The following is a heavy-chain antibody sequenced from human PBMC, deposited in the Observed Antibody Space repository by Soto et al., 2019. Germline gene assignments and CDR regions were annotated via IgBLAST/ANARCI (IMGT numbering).Heavy chain of an antibody. J-gene: IGHJ4*02. CDR2: VWFDGSIQ. CDR3: ARVNFRGNSYYFDY. V-gene: IGHV3-33*01. CDR1: GFTFSDYG. Sequence: SLRLSCVASGFTFSDYGIHWVRQAPDKGLEWVAVVWFDGSIQYYGDSVKGRFTISRDNSNNTVDLQMNNLRAEDTAVYYCARVNFRGNSYYFDYWGQGTPVTVSS. D-gene: IGHD1-7*01.